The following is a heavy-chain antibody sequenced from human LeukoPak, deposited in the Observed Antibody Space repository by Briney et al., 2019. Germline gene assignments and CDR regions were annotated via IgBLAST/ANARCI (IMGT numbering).Heavy chain of an antibody. J-gene: IGHJ2*01. Sequence: NPSETLSLTCTVSGGSISSYYWSWIRQPAGKGLEWIGRIYTSGSTNYNPSLKSRVTISVDTSKNQFSLKLSSVTAADTAVYYCARDYYDSSGYPSPFDLWGRGTLVTVSS. CDR3: ARDYYDSSGYPSPFDL. V-gene: IGHV4-4*07. CDR1: GGSISSYY. D-gene: IGHD3-22*01. CDR2: IYTSGST.